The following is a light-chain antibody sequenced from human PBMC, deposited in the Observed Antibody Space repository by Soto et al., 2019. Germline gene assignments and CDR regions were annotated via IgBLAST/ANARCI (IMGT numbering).Light chain of an antibody. J-gene: IGKJ5*01. CDR2: GAS. CDR1: QSVSSY. Sequence: VIKTSDALCVSPGGRARVSFCHCQSVSSYVAWYQQKPGQAPRLLIYGASTRATGIPARFSGSGSETEFTPSVSSLESEDSADYLCRHRNIWPPVMTFGQGTRLETK. CDR3: RHRNIWPPVMT. V-gene: IGKV3-11*01.